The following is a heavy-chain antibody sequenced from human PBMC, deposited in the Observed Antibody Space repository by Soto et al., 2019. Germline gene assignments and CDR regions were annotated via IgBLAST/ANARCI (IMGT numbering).Heavy chain of an antibody. CDR3: ARGRYGDY. CDR2: ISAHNDNT. D-gene: IGHD1-1*01. V-gene: IGHV1-18*01. J-gene: IGHJ4*02. CDR1: GYTFTSYG. Sequence: QVHLVQSGAEVKKPGASVKVYCKCSGYTFTSYGITWVRQAPGQGLEWLGWISAHNDNTDYAEKLQGRVTVTRDTSTSTAYMELRSLRSDDTAVYYCARGRYGDYWGQGALVTVSS.